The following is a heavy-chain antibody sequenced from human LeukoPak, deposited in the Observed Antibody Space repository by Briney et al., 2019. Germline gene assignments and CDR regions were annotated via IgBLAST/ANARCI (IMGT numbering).Heavy chain of an antibody. CDR3: ARVELEEQQPPEFDY. J-gene: IGHJ4*02. V-gene: IGHV1-18*01. Sequence: ASVKVSCKASGYTFTSYGISWVRQDPGQGLEWMGWISDYNGNTNYAQKLQGRVTMTTDTSTSTAYMELRSLRSDDTAVYYCARVELEEQQPPEFDYWGQGTLVTVSS. D-gene: IGHD6-13*01. CDR2: ISDYNGNT. CDR1: GYTFTSYG.